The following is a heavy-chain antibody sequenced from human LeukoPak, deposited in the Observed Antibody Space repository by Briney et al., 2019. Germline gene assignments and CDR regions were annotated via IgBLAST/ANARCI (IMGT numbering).Heavy chain of an antibody. D-gene: IGHD3-10*01. V-gene: IGHV4-34*01. CDR3: ARVVLLWFGELSAPLYYVDV. J-gene: IGHJ6*03. Sequence: SETLSLTCAVYGGSFSGYYWSWIRQPPGKGLEWIGEINHSGSTNYNPSLKSRVTISVDTSKNQFSLKLSSVTAADTAVYYCARVVLLWFGELSAPLYYVDVWGKGTTVTVSS. CDR1: GGSFSGYY. CDR2: INHSGST.